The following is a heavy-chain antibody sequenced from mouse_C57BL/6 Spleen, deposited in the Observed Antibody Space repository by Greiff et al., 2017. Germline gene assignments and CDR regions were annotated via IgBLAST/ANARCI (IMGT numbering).Heavy chain of an antibody. J-gene: IGHJ2*01. V-gene: IGHV1-72*01. D-gene: IGHD2-5*01. Sequence: VQLHQSGAELVKPGASVKLSCKASGYTFTSYWMHWVKPRPGRGLEWIGRIDPNSGGTKYNEKFKSKATLTVDKPSSTAYMQLSSLTSEDSAVYDCARVLYSNPYYFDYWGQGTTLTVSS. CDR2: IDPNSGGT. CDR3: ARVLYSNPYYFDY. CDR1: GYTFTSYW.